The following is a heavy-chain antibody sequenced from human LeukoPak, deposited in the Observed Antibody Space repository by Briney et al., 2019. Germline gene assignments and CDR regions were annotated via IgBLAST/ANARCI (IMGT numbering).Heavy chain of an antibody. J-gene: IGHJ4*02. D-gene: IGHD2-21*02. CDR2: IGGSGANT. CDR3: AKAKGLLFFDY. CDR1: GFTFSSYA. Sequence: GGSLRLSCAASGFTFSSYATTWVRQAPGKGLEYVSAIGGSGANTYYADSVKGRFTISRDNSKNTLYLQMNSLRAEDTAVYHCAKAKGLLFFDYWGQGTLVTVSS. V-gene: IGHV3-23*01.